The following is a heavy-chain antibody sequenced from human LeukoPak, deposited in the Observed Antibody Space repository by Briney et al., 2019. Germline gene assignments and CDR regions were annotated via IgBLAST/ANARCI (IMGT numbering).Heavy chain of an antibody. CDR1: GYTFTGYS. Sequence: ASVKVSCMASGYTFTGYSMHWVRQAPGQGLEWVGWINPNSGGTNYAQTLQGRVTMSRDTSTSTAYMELSRLRSDDTAVYYCAREQGGYCSSTSCSAGWFVPWGQGTLVTVSS. J-gene: IGHJ5*02. D-gene: IGHD2-2*01. CDR2: INPNSGGT. CDR3: AREQGGYCSSTSCSAGWFVP. V-gene: IGHV1-2*02.